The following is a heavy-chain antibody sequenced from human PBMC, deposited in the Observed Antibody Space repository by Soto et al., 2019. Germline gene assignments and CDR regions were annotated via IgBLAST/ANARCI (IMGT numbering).Heavy chain of an antibody. CDR3: ARADRTLVTSYSLDV. V-gene: IGHV4-34*01. CDR1: GAPVSSYY. J-gene: IGHJ6*02. D-gene: IGHD2-21*02. CDR2: INHSGTI. Sequence: PSETLSLTCRVSGAPVSSYYWGWIRQPPGKGLEWIGEINHSGTINFNPSLKSRLTISLDTSKKHFSLKLSSVTDADTAAYYCARADRTLVTSYSLDVWGQGTTVTV.